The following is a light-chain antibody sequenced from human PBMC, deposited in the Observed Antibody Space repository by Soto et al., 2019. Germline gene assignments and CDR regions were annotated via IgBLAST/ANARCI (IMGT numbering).Light chain of an antibody. CDR1: SSDIGGYNS. J-gene: IGLJ2*01. CDR2: GVS. V-gene: IGLV2-14*01. Sequence: QSALTQPASVSGSPGQSITISCTGTSSDIGGYNSVSWYQQHPGKAPKLMIYGVSSRPSEGSNRFSCSKSGNTASLTISGLQAEDEADYYCSSYRSTDTVVFGGGTKVTVL. CDR3: SSYRSTDTVV.